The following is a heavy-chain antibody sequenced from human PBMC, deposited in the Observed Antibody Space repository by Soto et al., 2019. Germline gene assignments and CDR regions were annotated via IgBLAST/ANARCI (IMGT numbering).Heavy chain of an antibody. Sequence: SVKVSCKASGGTFSSYAISWVRQAPGQGLEWMGGIIPIFGTANYAQKFQGRVTITADESTSTAYMELSSLRSEDTAVYYCAGNYDSSGYYYGPFDYWGQGTLVTVSS. CDR1: GGTFSSYA. CDR2: IIPIFGTA. J-gene: IGHJ4*02. D-gene: IGHD3-22*01. V-gene: IGHV1-69*13. CDR3: AGNYDSSGYYYGPFDY.